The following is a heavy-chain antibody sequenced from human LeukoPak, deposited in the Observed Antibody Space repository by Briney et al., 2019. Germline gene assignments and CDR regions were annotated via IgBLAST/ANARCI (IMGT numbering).Heavy chain of an antibody. CDR3: AKKPVTISSGIADSDY. CDR1: VFTFSSYA. CDR2: IVGSGGST. Sequence: GGSLRLSCAASVFTFSSYAMCWVRQALEEGLGRVSGIVGSGGSTYSEASGKGRFTIPGNNSKNPLYLQMTSRRAEETAVYYCAKKPVTISSGIADSDYWGQGTLVTVSS. V-gene: IGHV3-23*01. D-gene: IGHD6-19*01. J-gene: IGHJ4*02.